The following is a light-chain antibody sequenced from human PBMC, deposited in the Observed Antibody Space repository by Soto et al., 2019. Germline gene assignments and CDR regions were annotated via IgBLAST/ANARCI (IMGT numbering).Light chain of an antibody. Sequence: QSVLTQPASVSGSPGQSITISCTGTSSDVGGYNYVSWYQQHPGKAPKLMIYDVSNRPSGVSNRFSGSKSGNTASLTISVLQAEDEADYYCSSYTSSSTPLDVFRTGTKVTVL. CDR1: SSDVGGYNY. CDR3: SSYTSSSTPLDV. CDR2: DVS. J-gene: IGLJ1*01. V-gene: IGLV2-14*01.